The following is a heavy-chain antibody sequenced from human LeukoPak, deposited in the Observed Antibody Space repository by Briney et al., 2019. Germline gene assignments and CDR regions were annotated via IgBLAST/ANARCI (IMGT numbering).Heavy chain of an antibody. J-gene: IGHJ2*01. D-gene: IGHD1-26*01. CDR1: GGSISSYY. CDR2: IYTSGST. V-gene: IGHV4-4*07. Sequence: SETLSLTCTVSGGSISSYYWSWIRQPAGKGLEWIGRIYTSGSTNYNPSLKSRVTMSVDTSKNPFSLKLSSVTAADTAVYYCARDATVGATKNWYFDLWGRGTLVTVSS. CDR3: ARDATVGATKNWYFDL.